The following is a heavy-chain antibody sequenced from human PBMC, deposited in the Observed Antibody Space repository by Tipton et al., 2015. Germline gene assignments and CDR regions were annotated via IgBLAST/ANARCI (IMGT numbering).Heavy chain of an antibody. CDR3: TSDPGDLDTFDY. CDR2: IYSYSGDT. D-gene: IGHD7-27*01. Sequence: QSGPEGKKPGASVRGSCKTSASTFTGYYIHWVRQAPGQGLEWMGWIYSYSGDTNYAQKFQGRVTMTRDTSISTAYMELSSLRSDDAAIYYCTSDPGDLDTFDYWGQGTLVTVSS. J-gene: IGHJ4*02. CDR1: ASTFTGYY. V-gene: IGHV1-2*02.